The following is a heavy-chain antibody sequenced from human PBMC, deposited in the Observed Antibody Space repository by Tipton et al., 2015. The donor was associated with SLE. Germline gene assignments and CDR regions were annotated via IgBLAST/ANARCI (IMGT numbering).Heavy chain of an antibody. Sequence: LRLSCAASGFTFSSYAMSWIRQPPGKGLEWIGYIYYSGSTNYNPSLKSRVTISVDTSKNQFSLKLSSVTAADTAVYYCARAIVGATPQLDYWGQGTLVTVSS. J-gene: IGHJ4*02. CDR3: ARAIVGATPQLDY. CDR2: IYYSGST. V-gene: IGHV4-59*01. D-gene: IGHD1-26*01. CDR1: GFTFSSYA.